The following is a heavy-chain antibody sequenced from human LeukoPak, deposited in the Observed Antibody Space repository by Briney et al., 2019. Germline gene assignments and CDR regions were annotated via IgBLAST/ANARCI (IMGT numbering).Heavy chain of an antibody. CDR2: ISPNSGGT. CDR3: ARDSDPMNYDFWSGYYSPVNWFDP. D-gene: IGHD3-3*01. V-gene: IGHV1-2*02. CDR1: GYTFTAYY. J-gene: IGHJ5*02. Sequence: ASVKVSCKASGYTFTAYYIHWVRQAPGQGLEWMGWISPNSGGTNYAPKFQGRVTMTRDTSISTAYMELSRLRSDDTAVYYCARDSDPMNYDFWSGYYSPVNWFDPWGQGTLVTVSS.